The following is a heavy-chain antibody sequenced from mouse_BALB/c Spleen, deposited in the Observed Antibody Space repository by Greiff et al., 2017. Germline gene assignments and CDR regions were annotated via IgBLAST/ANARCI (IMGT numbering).Heavy chain of an antibody. CDR2: INSNGGST. CDR3: ARDGWLLRGPWFAY. V-gene: IGHV5-6-3*01. D-gene: IGHD2-3*01. CDR1: GFTFSSYG. Sequence: EVKVEESGGGLVQPGGSLKLSCAASGFTFSSYGMSWVRQTPDKRLELVATINSNGGSTYYPDSVKGRFTISRDNAKNTLYLQMSSLKSEDTAMYYCARDGWLLRGPWFAYWGQGTLVTVSA. J-gene: IGHJ3*01.